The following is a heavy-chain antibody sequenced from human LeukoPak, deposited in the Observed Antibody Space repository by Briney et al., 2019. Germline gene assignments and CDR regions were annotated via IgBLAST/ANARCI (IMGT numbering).Heavy chain of an antibody. V-gene: IGHV1-2*02. CDR2: INPNSGGT. CDR1: GYTFTGYY. Sequence: GASVKVSCKASGYTFTGYYMHWVRQAPGQGLEWMGWINPNSGGTNYAQKFQGRVTMTRDTSISTAYMELSRLRSDDTAVYYCAGDEATVTTGFDYWGQGTLVTVSS. CDR3: AGDEATVTTGFDY. J-gene: IGHJ4*02. D-gene: IGHD4-17*01.